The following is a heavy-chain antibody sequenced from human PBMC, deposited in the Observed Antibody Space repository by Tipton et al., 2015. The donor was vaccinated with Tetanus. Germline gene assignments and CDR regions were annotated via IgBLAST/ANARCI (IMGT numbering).Heavy chain of an antibody. D-gene: IGHD3-9*01. J-gene: IGHJ6*02. CDR3: ARRSLTNYGLDV. V-gene: IGHV3-74*01. Sequence: SVKGRFTISRDHAKNTVFLQMTSLRAEDTAVYFCARRSLTNYGLDVWGQGTPVTVSS.